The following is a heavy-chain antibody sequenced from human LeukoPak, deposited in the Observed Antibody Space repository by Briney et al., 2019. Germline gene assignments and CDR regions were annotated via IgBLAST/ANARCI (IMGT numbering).Heavy chain of an antibody. J-gene: IGHJ4*02. CDR2: ISSSGSTI. CDR1: GFTFSSYE. CDR3: AGSSYSSTPLDY. Sequence: GGSLRLSCAASGFTFSSYEMNWVRQAPGKGLEWVSYISSSGSTIYYADSVKGRFTISRDNAKNSLYLQMNSLRAEDTAVYYCAGSSYSSTPLDYWGQGTLVTVSS. D-gene: IGHD6-19*01. V-gene: IGHV3-48*03.